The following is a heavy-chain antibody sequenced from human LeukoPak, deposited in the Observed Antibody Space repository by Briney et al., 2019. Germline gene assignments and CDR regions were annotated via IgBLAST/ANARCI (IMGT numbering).Heavy chain of an antibody. V-gene: IGHV3-30*03. Sequence: PGGSLRLSCAASGFTFSSYGMHWVRQAPGKGLEWVAVISYDGSNKYYADSVKGRFTISRDNSKNTLYLQMNSLRAEDTAVYYCARSRVWYSSSSEAGFDPWGQGTLVTVSS. D-gene: IGHD6-6*01. CDR2: ISYDGSNK. CDR3: ARSRVWYSSSSEAGFDP. CDR1: GFTFSSYG. J-gene: IGHJ5*02.